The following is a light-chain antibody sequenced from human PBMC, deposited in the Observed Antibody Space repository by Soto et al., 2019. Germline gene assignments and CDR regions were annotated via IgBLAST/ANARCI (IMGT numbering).Light chain of an antibody. CDR3: MHALQTLFT. V-gene: IGKV2-28*01. J-gene: IGKJ5*01. Sequence: DIVMTQSPLSLPVIPGEPASISCRSSQSLLHSNGYNYLDWYLQKPGQSPQLLIYLGSNRASGVPDRFSGSGSGTDFTLKISRVEAEDVGVYYCMHALQTLFTFGQGTRLEIK. CDR1: QSLLHSNGYNY. CDR2: LGS.